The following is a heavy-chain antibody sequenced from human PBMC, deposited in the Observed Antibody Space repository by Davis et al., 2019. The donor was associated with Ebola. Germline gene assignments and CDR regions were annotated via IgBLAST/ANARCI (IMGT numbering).Heavy chain of an antibody. D-gene: IGHD3-10*01. J-gene: IGHJ4*02. V-gene: IGHV3-11*05. CDR2: ISGTGAYT. Sequence: GESLKISCAASGFTFSDYYMSWIRQAPGKGLEWLSYISGTGAYTKYADSVKGRFTISRDNAKNSLYLQMKSLRAEDTAVYYCARDASCDPQICGFDDYWGQGTLVTVSS. CDR1: GFTFSDYY. CDR3: ARDASCDPQICGFDDY.